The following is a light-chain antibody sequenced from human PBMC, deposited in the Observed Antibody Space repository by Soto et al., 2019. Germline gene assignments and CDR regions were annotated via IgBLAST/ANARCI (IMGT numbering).Light chain of an antibody. CDR2: DVT. V-gene: IGLV2-11*01. CDR3: FSHAGNSAV. J-gene: IGLJ1*01. Sequence: QSVLTQPRSVSGSPGQSVAISCTGTSSDVGGYNYVSWYQQHPGKAPKLVIYDVTTRPSGVPDLFSGSKSGNTASLTISGLLTEDEADYYCFSHAGNSAVFGTGTKVTVL. CDR1: SSDVGGYNY.